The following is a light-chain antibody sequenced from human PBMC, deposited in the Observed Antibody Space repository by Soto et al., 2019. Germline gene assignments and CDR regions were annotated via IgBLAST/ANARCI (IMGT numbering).Light chain of an antibody. CDR2: DVT. Sequence: QSALTQPRSGAGSPGQSVTISCTGTSSDVGGYNYVAWYQQHPDKAPKVMIYDVTKRPSGVPDRFSGSKSGNTASLTISGLQAEDEADYYCFSYAGSYIYVFGTGTKRTVL. CDR3: FSYAGSYIYV. V-gene: IGLV2-11*01. CDR1: SSDVGGYNY. J-gene: IGLJ1*01.